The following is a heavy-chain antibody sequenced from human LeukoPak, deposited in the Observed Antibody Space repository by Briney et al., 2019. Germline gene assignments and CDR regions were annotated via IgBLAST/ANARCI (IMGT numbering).Heavy chain of an antibody. J-gene: IGHJ4*02. CDR2: IYYSGST. CDR3: ARDLGMATIKGPFDY. D-gene: IGHD5-24*01. V-gene: IGHV4-39*07. Sequence: SETLSLTCTVSGGSISSSSYYWGWIRQPPGKGLEWIGSIYYSGSTYYNPSLKSRVTISVDTSKNQFSLKLSSVTAADTAVYYCARDLGMATIKGPFDYWGQGTLVTVSS. CDR1: GGSISSSSYY.